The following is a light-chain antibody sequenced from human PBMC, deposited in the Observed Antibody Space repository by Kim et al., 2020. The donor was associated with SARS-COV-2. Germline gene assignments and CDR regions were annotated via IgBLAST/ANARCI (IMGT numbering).Light chain of an antibody. CDR1: QSVHIW. Sequence: SASVGETVTITCRASQSVHIWVAWYQQIPGKAPKLLIHQASNLQSGVPSRFSGRGSGSEFTLTINSLQSGDFATYYCQQYHTHSTFGQGTKVDIK. CDR3: QQYHTHST. CDR2: QAS. V-gene: IGKV1-5*03. J-gene: IGKJ1*01.